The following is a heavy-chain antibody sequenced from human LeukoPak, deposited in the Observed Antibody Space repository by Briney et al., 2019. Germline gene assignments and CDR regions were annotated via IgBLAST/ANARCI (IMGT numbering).Heavy chain of an antibody. J-gene: IGHJ6*03. CDR2: ISSSGSTI. CDR1: GFTFSDYY. Sequence: GGSLRLSCAASGFTFSDYYMSWIRQAPGKGLGWVSYISSSGSTIYYADSVKGRFTISRDNAKNSLYLQMNSLRAEDTAVYYCARDWGYDILTGYSLGYMDVWGKGTTVTVSS. V-gene: IGHV3-11*01. D-gene: IGHD3-9*01. CDR3: ARDWGYDILTGYSLGYMDV.